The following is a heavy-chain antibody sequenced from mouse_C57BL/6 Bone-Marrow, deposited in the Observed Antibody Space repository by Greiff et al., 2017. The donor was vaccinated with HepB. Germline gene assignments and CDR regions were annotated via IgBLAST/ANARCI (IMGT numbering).Heavy chain of an antibody. Sequence: QVTLKVSGPGILQSSQTLSLTCSFSGFSLSTSGMGVSWIRQPSGKGLEWLAHIYWADDKRYNPSLTSRLTISKDTSRNQVFLKITSVDTADTATYYCARRTTVVGYWYFDVWGTGTTVTVSS. CDR2: IYWADDK. V-gene: IGHV8-12*01. CDR1: GFSLSTSGMG. J-gene: IGHJ1*03. D-gene: IGHD1-1*01. CDR3: ARRTTVVGYWYFDV.